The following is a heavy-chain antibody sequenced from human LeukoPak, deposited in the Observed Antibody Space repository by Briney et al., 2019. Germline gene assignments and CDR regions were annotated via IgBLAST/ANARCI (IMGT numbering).Heavy chain of an antibody. CDR1: GASISGYY. V-gene: IGHV4-4*09. Sequence: SETLSLTCTVSGASISGYYWSWIRQPPGKGLEWIGYIYTTGSTNCNPSIKSRLTISADTSKNQFSLKLSSVTAADTAVYYCARVGQDRYYYYYMDVWGKGTTVTVSS. J-gene: IGHJ6*03. CDR2: IYTTGST. CDR3: ARVGQDRYYYYYMDV. D-gene: IGHD1-26*01.